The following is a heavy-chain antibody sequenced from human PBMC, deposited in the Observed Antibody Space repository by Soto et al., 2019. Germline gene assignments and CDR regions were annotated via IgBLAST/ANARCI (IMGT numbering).Heavy chain of an antibody. V-gene: IGHV1-18*01. D-gene: IGHD4-17*01. CDR3: ARIYGDPYYYYYMDV. CDR1: GGTFSSYA. J-gene: IGHJ6*03. Sequence: ASVKVSCKASGGTFSSYAISWVRQAPGQGLEWMGWISAYFGTTNYAQKLQGRVTMTTDASTSTAYMELRSLRSDDTAVYYCARIYGDPYYYYYMDVWGKGTTVTVSS. CDR2: ISAYFGTT.